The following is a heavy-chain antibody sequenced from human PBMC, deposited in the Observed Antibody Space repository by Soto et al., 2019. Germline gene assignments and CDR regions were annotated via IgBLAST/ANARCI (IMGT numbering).Heavy chain of an antibody. CDR3: ASSGTTVTVFDY. CDR2: INHSGST. D-gene: IGHD4-17*01. Sequence: PSETLSLTCAVYGGSFSGYYWSWIRQPPGKGLEWIGEINHSGSTNYNPSLKSRVTISVDTSKNQFSLKLSSVTAADTAVYYCASSGTTVTVFDYWGQGTLVTVSS. CDR1: GGSFSGYY. J-gene: IGHJ4*02. V-gene: IGHV4-34*01.